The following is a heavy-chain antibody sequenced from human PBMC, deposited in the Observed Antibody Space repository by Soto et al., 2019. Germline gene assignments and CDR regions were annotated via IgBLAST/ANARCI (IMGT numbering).Heavy chain of an antibody. Sequence: SETLSLTCTVSGGSISSSSYYWGWIRQPPGKGLEWIGSIYYSGSTYYNPSLKSRVTISVDTSKNQFSLKLSSVTAADTAVYYCQGGGIYYHYGMDVWGQGTTVTVSS. V-gene: IGHV4-39*01. D-gene: IGHD3-16*01. CDR2: IYYSGST. CDR3: QGGGIYYHYGMDV. J-gene: IGHJ6*02. CDR1: GGSISSSSYY.